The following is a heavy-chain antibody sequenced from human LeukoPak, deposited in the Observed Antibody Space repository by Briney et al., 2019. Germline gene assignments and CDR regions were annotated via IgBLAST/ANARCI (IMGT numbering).Heavy chain of an antibody. J-gene: IGHJ4*02. Sequence: PGGSLRLSCAASGFIFRSYWMSWVRQAPGKGLEWVANIKQDGSEKYYVDSVKGRFTISRDNAKNSLYLEMNSLRAEDTAVYYCARDIGDSSGYYGSYFDYWGQGTLVTVSS. CDR2: IKQDGSEK. CDR3: ARDIGDSSGYYGSYFDY. D-gene: IGHD3-22*01. V-gene: IGHV3-7*01. CDR1: GFIFRSYW.